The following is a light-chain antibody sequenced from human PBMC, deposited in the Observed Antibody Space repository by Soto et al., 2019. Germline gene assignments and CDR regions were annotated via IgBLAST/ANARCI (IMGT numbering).Light chain of an antibody. CDR1: SSDVGGYNY. J-gene: IGLJ1*01. V-gene: IGLV2-11*01. Sequence: QSALTQPRSVSGSPGQSVTISCTGTSSDVGGYNYVSWYQQHPGKAPKLMIYDVSKRPSGVPDRFSGSKSGNTASLTISGLQAEDEADYYCCSYAGSYGVFGTGT. CDR2: DVS. CDR3: CSYAGSYGV.